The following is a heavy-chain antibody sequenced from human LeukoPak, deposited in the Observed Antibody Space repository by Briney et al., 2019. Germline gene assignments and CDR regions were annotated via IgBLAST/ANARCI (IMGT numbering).Heavy chain of an antibody. D-gene: IGHD3-16*01. V-gene: IGHV3-7*01. CDR3: MRVWARIKVVSD. J-gene: IGHJ4*02. CDR1: GFTFSDYW. Sequence: PGGSLRLSCAASGFTFSDYWMSWVRQAPGKGLEWVANINQDGSETYYLDSVKGRFSISRDNAKNSLSLEMNSLRDDDTAVYYCMRVWARIKVVSDWGQGTMVTVSS. CDR2: INQDGSET.